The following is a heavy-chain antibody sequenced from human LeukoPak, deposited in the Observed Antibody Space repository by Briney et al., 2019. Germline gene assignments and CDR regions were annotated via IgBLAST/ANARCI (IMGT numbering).Heavy chain of an antibody. CDR2: ISSTSSNL. V-gene: IGHV3-21*01. J-gene: IGHJ3*02. Sequence: GGSLRLSCAASDFPFNTYSMSCVRQAPGKAPEWVSSISSTSSNLHYADSVRGRFVISRDNAKNSLYLQMYSLRAEDTALYYCARLISGALTMIASGGAFDIWGQGTMVTVSS. CDR3: ARLISGALTMIASGGAFDI. CDR1: DFPFNTYS. D-gene: IGHD3-22*01.